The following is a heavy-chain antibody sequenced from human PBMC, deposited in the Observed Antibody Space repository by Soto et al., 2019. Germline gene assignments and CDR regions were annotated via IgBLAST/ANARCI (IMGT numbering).Heavy chain of an antibody. Sequence: GASVKVSCKASGGTFSSYAISWVRQAPGQGLEWMGGIIPIFGTANYAQKFQGRVTITADKSTSIAYMELSSLRSEDTAVYYCARDLGDYPNYYYGMDVWGQGTTVTVSS. J-gene: IGHJ6*02. V-gene: IGHV1-69*06. CDR2: IIPIFGTA. CDR1: GGTFSSYA. CDR3: ARDLGDYPNYYYGMDV. D-gene: IGHD4-17*01.